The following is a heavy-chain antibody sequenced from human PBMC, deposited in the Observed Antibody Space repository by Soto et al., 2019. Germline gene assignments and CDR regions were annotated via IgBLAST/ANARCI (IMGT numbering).Heavy chain of an antibody. J-gene: IGHJ6*03. CDR1: GYTFTSYA. V-gene: IGHV1-3*01. CDR3: ARGEYYAFWSGYYSRDYYYYYMDV. Sequence: ASVKVSCKASGYTFTSYAMHWVRQAPGQRLEWMGWINAGNGNTKYSQKFQGRVTITRDTSASTAYMELSSLRSEDTAVYYCARGEYYAFWSGYYSRDYYYYYMDVWGKGTTVTVSS. D-gene: IGHD3-3*01. CDR2: INAGNGNT.